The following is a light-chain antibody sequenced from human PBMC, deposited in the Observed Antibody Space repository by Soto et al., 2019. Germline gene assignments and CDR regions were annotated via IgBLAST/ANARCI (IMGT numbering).Light chain of an antibody. J-gene: IGKJ2*01. CDR2: GAS. CDR3: LQDYNYPRT. V-gene: IGKV1-6*01. CDR1: QDIRTE. Sequence: AIQMTQSPSSLSASVGDRVTITCRSSQDIRTELGWYQQRPGKAPNLLIYGASTLQTGVPSRFSGSGSGTDFFLTISSLQPEDVATYFCLQDYNYPRTFGQGTKVDIK.